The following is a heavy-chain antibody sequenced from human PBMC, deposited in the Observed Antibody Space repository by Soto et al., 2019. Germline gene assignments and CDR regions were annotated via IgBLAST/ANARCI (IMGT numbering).Heavy chain of an antibody. CDR3: AKDVVVGATTGLVDYYYYYGMDV. Sequence: QVQLVESGGGVVQPGRSLRLSCAASGFTFSSYGMHWVRHAPGKGLEWVAVISYDGSNKYYADSVKGRFTISRDNSKNTLYLQMNSLRAEDTDVYYCAKDVVVGATTGLVDYYYYYGMDVWGQVPTVTVSS. V-gene: IGHV3-30*18. CDR2: ISYDGSNK. D-gene: IGHD1-26*01. J-gene: IGHJ6*02. CDR1: GFTFSSYG.